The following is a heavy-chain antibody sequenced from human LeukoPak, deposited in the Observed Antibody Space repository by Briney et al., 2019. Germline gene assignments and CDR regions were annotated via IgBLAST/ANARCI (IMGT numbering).Heavy chain of an antibody. CDR3: ARENNFGSGMDV. V-gene: IGHV3-53*01. D-gene: IGHD3-10*01. Sequence: GGSLRLSCAASGFTVSSNSMNWVRRAPGEGLQWVSVIYSGGNTYYADSVKGRSTISRDNSKNTLYLQMNSLSAEDTAVYYCARENNFGSGMDVWGQGTTVTVSS. CDR1: GFTVSSNS. J-gene: IGHJ6*02. CDR2: IYSGGNT.